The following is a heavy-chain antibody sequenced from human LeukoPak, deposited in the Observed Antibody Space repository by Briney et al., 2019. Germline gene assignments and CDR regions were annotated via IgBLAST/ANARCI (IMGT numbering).Heavy chain of an antibody. Sequence: GGSLRLSCAASGFTFSRYSMNWVRQARGKGMEWVSYISSSSSTIYYADCVKGRLTISRDNAKNSLYLQMNSLRAEDTAVYYCAREQFDPWGQGTLVTVSS. CDR1: GFTFSRYS. V-gene: IGHV3-48*01. J-gene: IGHJ5*02. CDR2: ISSSSSTI. CDR3: AREQFDP.